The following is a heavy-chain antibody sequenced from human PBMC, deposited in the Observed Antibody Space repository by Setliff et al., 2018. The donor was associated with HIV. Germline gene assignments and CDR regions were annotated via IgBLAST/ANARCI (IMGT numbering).Heavy chain of an antibody. CDR1: GGTFNTHA. CDR2: INSASGGT. CDR3: ARDYIHVFDI. V-gene: IGHV1-2*02. J-gene: IGHJ3*02. Sequence: GASVKVSCKASGGTFNTHAFSWVRQAPGQGLEWMAWINSASGGTNYAQNFQGRVTVTRDTSINTVYLEVNGLKSDDTAVYYCARDYIHVFDIWGQGTMVTVSS.